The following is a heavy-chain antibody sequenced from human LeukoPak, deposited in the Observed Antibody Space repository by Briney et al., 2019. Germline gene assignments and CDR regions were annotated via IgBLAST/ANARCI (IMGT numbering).Heavy chain of an antibody. D-gene: IGHD6-19*01. CDR3: AKIKSGGWYGMDAFDI. J-gene: IGHJ3*02. V-gene: IGHV3-11*01. Sequence: GGSLRLSCAASGFTFSDYYMSWIRQAPGKGLEWVSYISSSGSIIYYADSVKGRFTISRDNAKNSLYLQMNSLRAEDTAVYYCAKIKSGGWYGMDAFDIWGQGTMVTVSS. CDR2: ISSSGSII. CDR1: GFTFSDYY.